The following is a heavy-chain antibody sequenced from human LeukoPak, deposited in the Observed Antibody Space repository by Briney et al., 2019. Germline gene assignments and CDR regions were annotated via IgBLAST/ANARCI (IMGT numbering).Heavy chain of an antibody. CDR1: GGSFSGYY. J-gene: IGHJ6*04. D-gene: IGHD3-10*01. V-gene: IGHV4-34*01. CDR2: INHSGST. Sequence: SETLSLTCAVYGGSFSGYYWSWIRQPPGKGLEWIGEINHSGSTNYNPSLKSRVTISVATSKNQFPLKLSSVTAADTAVYYCARARGITMVRGVRGKGAHMDVWGKGTTVTVSS. CDR3: ARARGITMVRGVRGKGAHMDV.